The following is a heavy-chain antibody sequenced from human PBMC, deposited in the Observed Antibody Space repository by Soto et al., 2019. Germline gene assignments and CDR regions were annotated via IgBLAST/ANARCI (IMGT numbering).Heavy chain of an antibody. CDR2: ISSSSSYI. D-gene: IGHD4-17*01. Sequence: GGSLRLSCAASGFTFSSYSMNWVRQAPGKGLEWVSSISSSSSYIYYADSVKGRFTISRDNAKNSLYLQMNSLRAEDTAVYYCARAGVTTSYYYYYMDVWGKGTTVTVSS. J-gene: IGHJ6*03. CDR3: ARAGVTTSYYYYYMDV. CDR1: GFTFSSYS. V-gene: IGHV3-21*01.